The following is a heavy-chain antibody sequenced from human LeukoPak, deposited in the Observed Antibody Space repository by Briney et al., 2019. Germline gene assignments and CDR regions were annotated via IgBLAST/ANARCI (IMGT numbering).Heavy chain of an antibody. Sequence: GGSLRLSCAVSGFPFSDYGMSWVRQAPGKGLEWVSGISGSGGATYYSDSVKGRFTISRDNSKNTVHLQLNGLRAEDTAVYYCAQDEPDIVPEPVDYYHYGMDFWGRGTTVTVSS. J-gene: IGHJ6*02. V-gene: IGHV3-23*01. CDR3: AQDEPDIVPEPVDYYHYGMDF. CDR1: GFPFSDYG. CDR2: ISGSGGAT. D-gene: IGHD2-8*01.